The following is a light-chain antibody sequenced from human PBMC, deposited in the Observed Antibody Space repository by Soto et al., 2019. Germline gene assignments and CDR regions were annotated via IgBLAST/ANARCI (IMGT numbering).Light chain of an antibody. CDR1: QSIGST. CDR3: QHRGNWPA. J-gene: IGKJ4*01. Sequence: EVVLTQSPAILSLSPGERATLSCRASQSIGSTLAWYQQRSGQAPRLLIYDASSRATGIPGRISGSGSGTDFPLTISRLEVEDFAVYYCQHRGNWPAFGGGTKVEIK. CDR2: DAS. V-gene: IGKV3-11*01.